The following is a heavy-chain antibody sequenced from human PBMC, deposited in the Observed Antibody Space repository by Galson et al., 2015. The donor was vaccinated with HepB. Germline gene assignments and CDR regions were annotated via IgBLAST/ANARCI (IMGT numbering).Heavy chain of an antibody. Sequence: SLRLSCAASGFTFSDYYMSWIRQAPGKGLEWISYISQSGTYTNYADSVKGRFTISRDNAQNSLYLQITSLRAEDTAVYYCARVADADYGDHSHFDSWGQGTLVTVSS. J-gene: IGHJ4*02. D-gene: IGHD4-17*01. CDR3: ARVADADYGDHSHFDS. V-gene: IGHV3-11*06. CDR1: GFTFSDYY. CDR2: ISQSGTYT.